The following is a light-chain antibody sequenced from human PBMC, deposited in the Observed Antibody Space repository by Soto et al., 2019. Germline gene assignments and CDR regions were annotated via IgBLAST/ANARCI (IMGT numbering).Light chain of an antibody. Sequence: DIVMTQFPDSLAVSLGERATINCKSSQSVLFSSNNKNYLAWYQQKPGQPPKLLIYWASTRDSGVPDRFSGSGSGTDFTLTISSLQSEDVAVYYCQQYYSTPVTFGGVTKVEFK. CDR1: QSVLFSSNNKNY. CDR2: WAS. V-gene: IGKV4-1*01. CDR3: QQYYSTPVT. J-gene: IGKJ4*01.